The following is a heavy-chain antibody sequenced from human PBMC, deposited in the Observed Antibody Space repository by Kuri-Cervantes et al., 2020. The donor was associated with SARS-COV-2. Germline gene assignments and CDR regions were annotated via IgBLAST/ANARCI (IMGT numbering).Heavy chain of an antibody. J-gene: IGHJ6*03. CDR1: RYIFTTYY. D-gene: IGHD6-13*01. CDR3: ARDLGDSSSSLELNYYYYYYMDV. V-gene: IGHV1-46*01. Sequence: ASVKVSCKASRYIFTTYYMHWVRQAPGQGLEWMGIINPSGGSTSYAQKFQGRVTMTRDTSTSTVYMELSSLRSEDTAVYYCARDLGDSSSSLELNYYYYYYMDVWGKGTTVTVSS. CDR2: INPSGGST.